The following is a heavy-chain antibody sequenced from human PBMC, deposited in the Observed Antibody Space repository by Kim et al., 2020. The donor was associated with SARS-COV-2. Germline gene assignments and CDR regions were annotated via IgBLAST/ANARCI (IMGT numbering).Heavy chain of an antibody. J-gene: IGHJ3*01. Sequence: SETLSLTCTVSCGSITGGDFYWVWIRQPPGKGLEWIGYLHYTGSTYYNPSLKSRTAISLDTSNNQFSLKMRSVTAADTAVYYCARHCSDTSCYDA. CDR3: ARHCSDTSCYDA. CDR1: CGSITGGDFY. V-gene: IGHV4-30-4*01. CDR2: LHYTGST. D-gene: IGHD2-2*01.